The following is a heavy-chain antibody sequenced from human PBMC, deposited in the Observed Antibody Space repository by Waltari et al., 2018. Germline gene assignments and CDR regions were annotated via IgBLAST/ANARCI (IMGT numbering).Heavy chain of an antibody. CDR1: GDTSTDNY. V-gene: IGHV1-69-2*01. CDR2: LDPEDGQA. CDR3: AAALGGGISASRPFHF. J-gene: IGHJ3*01. Sequence: EVQLLQSGAEVKKPGTPVKISCKVSGDTSTDNYIHWVQQAPGKGLQWMGLLDPEDGQAVYAEKCQGRVTMTADTSIHTAYMELTSLTSEDTAFYYCAAALGGGISASRPFHFWGQGTMITVSS. D-gene: IGHD3-10*01.